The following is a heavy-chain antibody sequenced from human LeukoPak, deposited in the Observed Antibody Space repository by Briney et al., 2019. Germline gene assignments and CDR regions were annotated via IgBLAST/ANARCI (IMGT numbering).Heavy chain of an antibody. D-gene: IGHD3-22*01. J-gene: IGHJ4*02. CDR3: ARDHVVVGSTTSFFDY. CDR2: IYTNGHT. CDR1: GGSMSNYH. V-gene: IGHV4-4*07. Sequence: SETLSLGCTVSGGSMSNYHWTWIRQPPGEGLEWIGRIYTNGHTNYSPSLRSRVTMSVDTSKNQFSLKVRFVTAADTAVYFCARDHVVVGSTTSFFDYWGQGILVTVSS.